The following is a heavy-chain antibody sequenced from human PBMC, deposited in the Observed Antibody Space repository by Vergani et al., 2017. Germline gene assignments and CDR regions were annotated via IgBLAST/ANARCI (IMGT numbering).Heavy chain of an antibody. J-gene: IGHJ4*02. D-gene: IGHD2-15*01. CDR3: ARYPRTGYCSGGSCYSTFDY. Sequence: QLQLQESGPGLVKPSETLSLTCTVSGGSISSSSYYWGWIRQPPGKGLEWIGSIYYSGSTYYHPSLKSRVTISVDTSKNQFSLKLSSVTAADTAVYYCARYPRTGYCSGGSCYSTFDYWGQGTLVTVSS. V-gene: IGHV4-39*01. CDR2: IYYSGST. CDR1: GGSISSSSYY.